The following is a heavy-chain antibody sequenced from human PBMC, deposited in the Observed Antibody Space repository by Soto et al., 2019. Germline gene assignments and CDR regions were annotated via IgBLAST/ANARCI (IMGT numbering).Heavy chain of an antibody. CDR2: ISGSGDDT. Sequence: GGSLRLSCAASGFTFIDYAMNWVRQAPGKGLEWVSTISGSGDDTFYADCVKGRFTMSRDNSNNTLYLQMNSLSAVDSAVYYCSKVTRYSLGWYFDYWGQGSLVTLSS. CDR3: SKVTRYSLGWYFDY. CDR1: GFTFIDYA. D-gene: IGHD6-19*01. J-gene: IGHJ4*02. V-gene: IGHV3-23*01.